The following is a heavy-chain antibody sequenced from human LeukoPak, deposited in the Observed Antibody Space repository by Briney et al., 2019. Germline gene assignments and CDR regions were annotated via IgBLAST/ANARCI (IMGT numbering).Heavy chain of an antibody. CDR3: ATWGGSDAFDI. CDR2: IIPIFGTA. D-gene: IGHD3-16*01. V-gene: IGHV1-69*13. CDR1: GGTFSSYA. Sequence: ASVKVSCKASGGTFSSYAISWVRQAPGQGLEWMGGIIPIFGTANYAQKFQGRVTITADESTSTAYMELSSLRSEDTAVYYCATWGGSDAFDIWGQGTMVTVSS. J-gene: IGHJ3*02.